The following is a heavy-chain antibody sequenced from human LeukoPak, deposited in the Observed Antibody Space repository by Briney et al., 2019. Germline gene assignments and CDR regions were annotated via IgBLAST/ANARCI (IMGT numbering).Heavy chain of an antibody. V-gene: IGHV3-21*04. Sequence: GGSLRLSCAASGFXFSSYSMNWVRQAPGKGLEWVSSISSSSSYIYYADSVKGRFTISRDNAKNSLYLQMNSLRAEDTAVYYCARDLFPLRYSSGWYESNWFDPWGQGTLVTVSS. CDR3: ARDLFPLRYSSGWYESNWFDP. CDR1: GFXFSSYS. D-gene: IGHD6-19*01. CDR2: ISSSSSYI. J-gene: IGHJ5*02.